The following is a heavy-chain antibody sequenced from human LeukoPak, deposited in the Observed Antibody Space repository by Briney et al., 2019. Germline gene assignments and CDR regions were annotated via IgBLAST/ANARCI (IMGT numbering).Heavy chain of an antibody. CDR3: ARHLLGSSGYYFPY. CDR2: IYYSGST. Sequence: SETLSLTCTVSGGSISSYYWSWIRQPPGKGLEWIGYIYYSGSTNYNPSLKSRVTISVDTSKNHFSLKLSSVTAADTAVYYCARHLLGSSGYYFPYWGQGTLVTVSS. V-gene: IGHV4-59*08. CDR1: GGSISSYY. J-gene: IGHJ4*02. D-gene: IGHD6-6*01.